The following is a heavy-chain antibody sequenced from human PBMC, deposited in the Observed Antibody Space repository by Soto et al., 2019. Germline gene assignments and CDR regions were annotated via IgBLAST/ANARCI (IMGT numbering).Heavy chain of an antibody. CDR3: ARLICASSICYFPAWFDP. CDR1: GDSINSDGYF. Sequence: QVQLQESGPGLVKPSQTLSLTCTVSGDSINSDGYFWSWIRQHPGKGLEWIGSIYHFGTTYYNPSRSSRLNMSMDTSKNQFSLNLNSVTAADTAVYYCARLICASSICYFPAWFDPWGRGTLVTVSS. D-gene: IGHD2-21*01. J-gene: IGHJ5*02. V-gene: IGHV4-31*03. CDR2: IYHFGTT.